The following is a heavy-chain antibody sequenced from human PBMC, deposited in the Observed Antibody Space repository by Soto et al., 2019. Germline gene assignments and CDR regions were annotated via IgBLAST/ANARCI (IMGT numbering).Heavy chain of an antibody. V-gene: IGHV4-39*01. D-gene: IGHD1-7*01. J-gene: IGHJ3*02. Sequence: QLQLQESGPGLVKPSETLSLTCTVSGGSISSSTYYWGWIRQPPGKGLEWIGSIYYSGSTYSNPSLKSRVTISVETSKNQFSLQLSSVTAADTAVYYCTRLRVEGTTYDALDIWGQGTMVTVSS. CDR3: TRLRVEGTTYDALDI. CDR2: IYYSGST. CDR1: GGSISSSTYY.